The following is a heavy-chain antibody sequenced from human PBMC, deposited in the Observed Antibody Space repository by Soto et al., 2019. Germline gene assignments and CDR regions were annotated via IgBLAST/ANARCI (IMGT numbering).Heavy chain of an antibody. CDR2: IKQDGSEK. J-gene: IGHJ4*02. D-gene: IGHD3-9*01. V-gene: IGHV3-7*05. CDR3: ARGRRYFDWLLSVDYFDY. CDR1: GFTFSSYW. Sequence: GGSLRLSCAASGFTFSSYWMSWVRQAPGKGLEWVANIKQDGSEKYYVDSVKGRFTISRDNAKNSLYLQMNSLRAEDTTVYYCARGRRYFDWLLSVDYFDYWGQGTLGTVSS.